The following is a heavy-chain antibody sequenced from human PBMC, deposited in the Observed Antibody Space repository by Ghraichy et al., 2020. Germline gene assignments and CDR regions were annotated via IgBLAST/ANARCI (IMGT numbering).Heavy chain of an antibody. Sequence: SVKVSCKASGGTFSSYAISWVRQAPGQGLEWMGGIIPIFGTANYAQKFQGRVTITADESTSTAYMELSSLRSEDTAVYYCATGRHGITGSPRGAFDIWGQGTMVTVSS. CDR2: IIPIFGTA. CDR1: GGTFSSYA. CDR3: ATGRHGITGSPRGAFDI. J-gene: IGHJ3*02. D-gene: IGHD1-20*01. V-gene: IGHV1-69*13.